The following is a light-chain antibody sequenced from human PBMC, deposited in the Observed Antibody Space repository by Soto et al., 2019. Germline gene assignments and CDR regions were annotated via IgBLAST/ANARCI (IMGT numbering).Light chain of an antibody. CDR3: QHYNSYSEA. CDR2: AAS. CDR1: QSITNY. V-gene: IGKV1-39*01. Sequence: DIQMTQSPSALSASVGDRVTITCRASQSITNYLNWYQHKPGQAPNLLIYAASTLQTGVPSSFSGSGSGTDFTLTINSLQPEDFATYYCQHYNSYSEAFGQGTKVDIK. J-gene: IGKJ1*01.